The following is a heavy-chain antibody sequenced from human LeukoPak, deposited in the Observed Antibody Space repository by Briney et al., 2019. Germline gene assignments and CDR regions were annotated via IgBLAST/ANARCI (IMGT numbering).Heavy chain of an antibody. Sequence: ASVKVSCKASGYTFTGYYIHWVRRTPGQGLEWMGWINPNSGGTNYAQKFQGRVTMTRDTSISTAYMELSRLRSDDTAVYYCARDRGTGTDAFDIWGQGTMVTVSS. CDR1: GYTFTGYY. V-gene: IGHV1-2*02. J-gene: IGHJ3*02. CDR2: INPNSGGT. D-gene: IGHD1-1*01. CDR3: ARDRGTGTDAFDI.